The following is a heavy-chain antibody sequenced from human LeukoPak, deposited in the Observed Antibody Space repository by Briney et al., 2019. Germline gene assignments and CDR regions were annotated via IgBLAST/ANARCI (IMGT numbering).Heavy chain of an antibody. V-gene: IGHV4-30-4*01. CDR2: TYYSSST. CDR3: ARPYYYDSRIDP. CDR1: GGSISSGDYY. J-gene: IGHJ5*02. D-gene: IGHD3-22*01. Sequence: PSHTLSLICTVSGGSISSGDYYWSWIRQPPGKGLEWIGYTYYSSSTYYNPSLQSRATISVDTSKNQFSLELTSETAADTAAYYCARPYYYDSRIDPWGQGTLVTVSS.